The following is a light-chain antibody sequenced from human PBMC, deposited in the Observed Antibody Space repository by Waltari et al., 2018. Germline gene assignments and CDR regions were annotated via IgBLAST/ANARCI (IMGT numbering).Light chain of an antibody. Sequence: DIQMTQSPSTLSASVGDRVTISCRASQSVGSWVAWYQQKPGKAPKLLIYMASSLESGVPSRFSGSGSGTEFTLTISSLQPDDFATYSCQQYSSFSTFGQGTKL. CDR2: MAS. CDR3: QQYSSFST. CDR1: QSVGSW. J-gene: IGKJ2*01. V-gene: IGKV1-5*03.